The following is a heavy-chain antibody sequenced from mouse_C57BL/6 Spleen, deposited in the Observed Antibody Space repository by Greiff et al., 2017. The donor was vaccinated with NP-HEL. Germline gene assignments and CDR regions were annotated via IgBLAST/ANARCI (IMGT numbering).Heavy chain of an antibody. CDR1: GYAFSSYW. J-gene: IGHJ2*01. Sequence: QVQLKQSGAELVKPGASVKISCKASGYAFSSYWMNWVKQRPGKGLEWIGQIYPGDGDTNYNGKFKGKATLTADKSSSTAYRKLSSLTSEDSAVYFCARLGPYYCDYWGQGTTLTVSS. V-gene: IGHV1-80*01. CDR2: IYPGDGDT. CDR3: ARLGPYYCDY. D-gene: IGHD4-1*01.